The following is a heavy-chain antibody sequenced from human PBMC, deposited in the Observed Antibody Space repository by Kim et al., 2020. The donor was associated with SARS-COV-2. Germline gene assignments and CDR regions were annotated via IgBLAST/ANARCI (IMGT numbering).Heavy chain of an antibody. CDR3: ARRGRTTVTTGFDP. J-gene: IGHJ5*02. Sequence: NPSLKSRVTISVDTSKNQFSLKLSSVTAADTAVYYCARRGRTTVTTGFDPWGQGTLVTVSS. V-gene: IGHV4-39*01. D-gene: IGHD4-17*01.